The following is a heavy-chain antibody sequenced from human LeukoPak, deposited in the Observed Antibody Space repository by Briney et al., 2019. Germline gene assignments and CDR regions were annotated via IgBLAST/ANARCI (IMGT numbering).Heavy chain of an antibody. J-gene: IGHJ3*02. CDR3: ASQIVRRDGYHTFLDAFDI. CDR2: ISYDGSNK. V-gene: IGHV3-30*03. D-gene: IGHD5-24*01. CDR1: GFTFSSYG. Sequence: GRSLRLSCAASGFTFSSYGMHWVRQAPGKGLEWVAVISYDGSNKYYADSVKGRFTISRDNSKNTLYLQMNSLRAEDTAVYYCASQIVRRDGYHTFLDAFDIWGQGTMVTVSS.